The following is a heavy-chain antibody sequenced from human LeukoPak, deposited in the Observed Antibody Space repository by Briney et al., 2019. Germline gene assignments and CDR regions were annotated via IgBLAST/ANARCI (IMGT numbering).Heavy chain of an antibody. CDR1: GYTFTGYY. V-gene: IGHV1-2*02. Sequence: APVKVSCKASGYTFTGYYMHWVRQAPGQGLEWMGWINPNSGGTNYAQKFQGRVTMTRDTSISTAYMELSRLRSDDTAVYYCATMGYSGSYGDTYWGQGTLVTVSS. J-gene: IGHJ4*02. CDR3: ATMGYSGSYGDTY. D-gene: IGHD1-26*01. CDR2: INPNSGGT.